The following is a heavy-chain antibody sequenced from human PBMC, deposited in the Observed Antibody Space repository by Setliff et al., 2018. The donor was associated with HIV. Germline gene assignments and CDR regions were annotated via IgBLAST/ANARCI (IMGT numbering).Heavy chain of an antibody. D-gene: IGHD3-9*01. Sequence: PSETLSLTCAVYDGSFSDYYWTWIRQTPGKGLEWIGEICHTGSTNYNPSLKSRVTISVDTSKNQFSLRLTSVTAADTAVYYCARGRHYYDILTGYYKEVEYFHYWGQGTVVTVS. CDR1: DGSFSDYY. J-gene: IGHJ4*01. CDR3: ARGRHYYDILTGYYKEVEYFHY. V-gene: IGHV4-34*01. CDR2: ICHTGST.